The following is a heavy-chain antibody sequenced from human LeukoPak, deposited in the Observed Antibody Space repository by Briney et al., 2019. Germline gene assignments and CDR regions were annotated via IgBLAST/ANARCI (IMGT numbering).Heavy chain of an antibody. CDR2: IIPIFGTA. J-gene: IGHJ6*03. CDR1: GYPFSSCG. Sequence: ASVKVSCKTFGYPFSSCGINWVRQAPGQGLEWMGGIIPIFGTANYAQKFQGRVTITADKSTSTAYMELSSLRSGDTAMYYCARGTVQEYYYYYMDVWGKGTTVTVSS. CDR3: ARGTVQEYYYYYMDV. D-gene: IGHD4-17*01. V-gene: IGHV1-69*06.